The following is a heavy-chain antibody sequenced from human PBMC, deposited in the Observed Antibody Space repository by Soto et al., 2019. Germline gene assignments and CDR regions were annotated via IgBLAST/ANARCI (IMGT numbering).Heavy chain of an antibody. CDR2: ISAYNGNT. CDR1: GYTFTSHG. Sequence: QVQLVQSGAEVKKPGASVKVSCKASGYTFTSHGISWVRQAPGQGLEWMGWISAYNGNTNYAQKLQGRVTMTTDTSTSTAYMEVRSQRSDDTAVYYCARVYRITMVRGELSEYWGQGTLVTVSS. V-gene: IGHV1-18*01. J-gene: IGHJ4*02. D-gene: IGHD3-10*01. CDR3: ARVYRITMVRGELSEY.